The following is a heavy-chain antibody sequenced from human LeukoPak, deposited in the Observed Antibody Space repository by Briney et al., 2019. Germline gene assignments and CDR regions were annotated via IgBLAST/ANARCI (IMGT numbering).Heavy chain of an antibody. CDR3: ASRFSGDYR. CDR1: GGSISSGDYY. D-gene: IGHD4-17*01. CDR2: IYYSGST. J-gene: IGHJ4*02. Sequence: SETLSLTCTVSGGSISSGDYYWSWIRQPPGGGLEWIGYIYYSGSTYYNPSLKSRITISVDTSKNQFSLRLSSVTAADTAVYYCASRFSGDYRWGQGTLVTVSS. V-gene: IGHV4-30-4*01.